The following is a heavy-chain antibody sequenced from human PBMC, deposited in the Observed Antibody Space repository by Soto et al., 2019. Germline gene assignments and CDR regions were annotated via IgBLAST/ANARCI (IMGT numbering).Heavy chain of an antibody. CDR1: GFTFSSYA. D-gene: IGHD6-6*01. Sequence: GGSLRLSCAASGFTFSSYAMHWVRQAPGKGLEWVAVISYDGSNKYYADSVKGRFTISRDNSKNTLYLQMNSLRAEDTAVYYCARDLGGGSSSLPYYYYGMDVWGQGTTVTVSS. J-gene: IGHJ6*02. V-gene: IGHV3-30-3*01. CDR3: ARDLGGGSSSLPYYYYGMDV. CDR2: ISYDGSNK.